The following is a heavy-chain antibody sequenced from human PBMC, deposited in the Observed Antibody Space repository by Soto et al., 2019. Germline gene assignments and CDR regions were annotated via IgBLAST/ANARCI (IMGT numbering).Heavy chain of an antibody. CDR2: IWYDGSNK. D-gene: IGHD6-6*01. CDR1: GFTFSTYG. V-gene: IGHV3-33*01. Sequence: GGSLRLSCAASGFTFSTYGMHWVRQAPGKGLEWVAVIWYDGSNKYYADSVKGRFTISRDNSQNTLYLQMNSLRADDTAVYYCAREKDIAARTLDYWGQGTLVTVSS. CDR3: AREKDIAARTLDY. J-gene: IGHJ4*02.